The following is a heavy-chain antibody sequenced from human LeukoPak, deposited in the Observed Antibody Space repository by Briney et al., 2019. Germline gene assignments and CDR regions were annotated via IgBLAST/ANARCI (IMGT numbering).Heavy chain of an antibody. CDR1: GFTFSSYA. D-gene: IGHD3-10*01. CDR2: ISSSSSYI. Sequence: GGSLRLSCAASGFTFSSYAMSWVRQAPGKGLEWVSSISSSSSYIYYADSVKGRFTISRDNAKNSLYLQMNSLRAEDTAVYYCARGNYGSGSWLDYWGQGTLVTVSS. J-gene: IGHJ4*02. V-gene: IGHV3-21*01. CDR3: ARGNYGSGSWLDY.